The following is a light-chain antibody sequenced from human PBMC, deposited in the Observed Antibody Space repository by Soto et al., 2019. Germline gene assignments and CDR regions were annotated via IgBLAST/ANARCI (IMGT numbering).Light chain of an antibody. CDR1: QTISTW. CDR2: HAS. Sequence: DIQLTQSPSTLSASVGDRVTITCRASQTISTWLAWYHQKPGKAPKLLIYHASSLESGVPSRFSGSGSGTEFTLTISSLQPDDFATYYCQQYNSYRGSFGQGTKVDIK. CDR3: QQYNSYRGS. V-gene: IGKV1-5*01. J-gene: IGKJ1*01.